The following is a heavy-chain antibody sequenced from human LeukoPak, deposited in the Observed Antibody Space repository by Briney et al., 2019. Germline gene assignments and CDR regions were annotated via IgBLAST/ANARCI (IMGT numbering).Heavy chain of an antibody. D-gene: IGHD3-16*01. Sequence: SVKVSCKASGGTFTSHAITWVRQAPGQGLEWMAGFIPIYGSASYAQKFQGRVTVTSEESTRTVYMALSSLTSEDTAVYYCAGFLYDESPEAFDLWGQGTMVTVSS. CDR1: GGTFTSHA. V-gene: IGHV1-69*13. CDR3: AGFLYDESPEAFDL. CDR2: FIPIYGSA. J-gene: IGHJ3*01.